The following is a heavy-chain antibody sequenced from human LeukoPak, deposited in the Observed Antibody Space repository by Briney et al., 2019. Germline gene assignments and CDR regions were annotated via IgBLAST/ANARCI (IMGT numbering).Heavy chain of an antibody. V-gene: IGHV4-59*02. CDR1: GGSVSGYY. J-gene: IGHJ4*02. CDR3: ARWTDCGGDCHILEY. Sequence: SETLSLTCSVSGGSVSGYYWSWSRQAPGKGVEWIGNLFYKRGAWYKSSLKSRVTTSVDTSKNELSLTLTSVTAADTAVYYCARWTDCGGDCHILEYWGQGILVTVSS. CDR2: LFYKRGA. D-gene: IGHD2-21*02.